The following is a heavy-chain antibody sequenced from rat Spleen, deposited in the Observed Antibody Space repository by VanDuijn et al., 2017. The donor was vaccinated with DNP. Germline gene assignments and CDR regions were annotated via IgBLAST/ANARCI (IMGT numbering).Heavy chain of an antibody. J-gene: IGHJ2*01. D-gene: IGHD1-8*01. CDR2: ISPSGGST. V-gene: IGHV5S13*01. CDR3: VRDSRDYGSYADYFDY. Sequence: EVQLVESGGGLVQPGRSLKLSCAASGFTFSNYDMAWVRQAPTKGLEWVASISPSGGSTYYRDSVKGRFTISRDNATNTLYLQMNSLRSEDTASYYCVRDSRDYGSYADYFDYWGQGVMVTVSS. CDR1: GFTFSNYD.